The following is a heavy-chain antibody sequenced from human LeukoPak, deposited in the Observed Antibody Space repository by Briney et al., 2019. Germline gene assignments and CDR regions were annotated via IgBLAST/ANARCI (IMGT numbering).Heavy chain of an antibody. V-gene: IGHV3-48*02. CDR2: ISSSSNTI. CDR1: GFNVSSIF. J-gene: IGHJ4*02. CDR3: ARGYYFDY. Sequence: PGGSLRLSCAASGFNVSSIFMSWVRQAPGKGLEWISYISSSSNTIYYADSVKGRFTISRDNAKNSLYLQMNSLRDEDTAVYYCARGYYFDYWGQGTLVTVSS.